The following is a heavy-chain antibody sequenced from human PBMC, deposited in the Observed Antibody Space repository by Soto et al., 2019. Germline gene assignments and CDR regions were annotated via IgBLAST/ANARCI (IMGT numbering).Heavy chain of an antibody. CDR3: ARHEGWTGPDQ. CDR2: IFHDGNT. CDR1: GASIGSGGW. J-gene: IGHJ5*02. D-gene: IGHD2-8*02. V-gene: IGHV4-4*02. Sequence: QVHLQESGPGLVKPSETLSLTCAVSGASIGSGGWWSWVRQPPGKGLEWIAEIFHDGNTNYSPSLQGPGTQSVNKAPNPFLLNVYSVTAADTAVYYCARHEGWTGPDQWGQGTLVTVSS.